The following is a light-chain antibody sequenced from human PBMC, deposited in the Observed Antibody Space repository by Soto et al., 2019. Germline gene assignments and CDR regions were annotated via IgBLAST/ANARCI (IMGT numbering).Light chain of an antibody. CDR2: GAS. V-gene: IGKV3-15*01. CDR3: QQYKYWPLT. Sequence: EVVMTQSPVTLSVSPGERATLSCRASQSVYGSLAWYQQKPGQAPRLLIHGASNRATDIPARFSGGGSGTEFSLTINGLQSDDFAVYYCQQYKYWPLTFGGGTKVEIK. J-gene: IGKJ4*01. CDR1: QSVYGS.